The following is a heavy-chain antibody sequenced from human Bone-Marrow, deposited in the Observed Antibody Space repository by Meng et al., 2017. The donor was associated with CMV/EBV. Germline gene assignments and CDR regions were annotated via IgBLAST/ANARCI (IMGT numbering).Heavy chain of an antibody. CDR1: GGSISSYY. Sequence: SETLSLTCTVSGGSISSYYWSWIRQPPGKGLEWIGYIYYSGSTNYNPSLKSRVTISVDTSKNQFSLKLSSVTAADTAVYYCARGQFLEFDYWGQGTLVTASS. V-gene: IGHV4-59*01. CDR3: ARGQFLEFDY. D-gene: IGHD3-3*01. CDR2: IYYSGST. J-gene: IGHJ4*02.